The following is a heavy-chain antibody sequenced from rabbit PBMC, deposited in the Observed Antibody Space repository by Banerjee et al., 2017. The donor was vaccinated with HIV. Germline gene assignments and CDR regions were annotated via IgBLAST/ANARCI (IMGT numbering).Heavy chain of an antibody. D-gene: IGHD2-1*01. CDR2: TAGGRSTFT. CDR1: GFSFSSNDY. Sequence: QSLEESGGGLVQPEGSLTLTCKASGFSFSSNDYMCWVRQAPGKGLEWIACTAGGRSTFTYYASWAKGRFTISKASSTTVTLRMTSLTAADRATYFCARDLVGVIGWNFYLWGPGTLVTDS. V-gene: IGHV1S40*01. J-gene: IGHJ4*01. CDR3: ARDLVGVIGWNFYL.